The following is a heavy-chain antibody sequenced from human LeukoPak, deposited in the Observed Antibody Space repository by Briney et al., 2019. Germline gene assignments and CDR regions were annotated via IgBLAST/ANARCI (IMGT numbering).Heavy chain of an antibody. CDR3: ARGRIVVVPAAKTYYYYYGMDV. Sequence: SETLSLTCAVYGGSFNGYYWTWIRQPPGKGLEWIGEINHSGSTDYNPSLKSRVTISVDTSKNQFSLKLSSVTAADTAVYYCARGRIVVVPAAKTYYYYYGMDVWGQGTTVTVSS. CDR1: GGSFNGYY. V-gene: IGHV4-34*01. D-gene: IGHD2-2*01. CDR2: INHSGST. J-gene: IGHJ6*02.